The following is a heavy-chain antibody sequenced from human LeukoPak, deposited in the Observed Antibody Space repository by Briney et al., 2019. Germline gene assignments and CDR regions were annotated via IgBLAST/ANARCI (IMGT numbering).Heavy chain of an antibody. CDR2: IWYDGSNK. J-gene: IGHJ4*02. Sequence: GGSLRLSCAASGFTFSSYGMHWVRQAPGKGLEWVAVIWYDGSNKYYADSVKGRFTISRDNSKSTLYLQMNSLRAEDTAVYYCARGGRFGELLPIAYWGQGTLVTVSS. CDR1: GFTFSSYG. D-gene: IGHD3-10*01. V-gene: IGHV3-33*01. CDR3: ARGGRFGELLPIAY.